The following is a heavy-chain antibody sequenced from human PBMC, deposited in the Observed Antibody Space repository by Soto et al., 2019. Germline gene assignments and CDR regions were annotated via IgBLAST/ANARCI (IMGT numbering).Heavy chain of an antibody. CDR2: IIPLFGTA. Sequence: SVKVSCKXSGGTFSTYGIDWVRQAPGQGLEWMGGIIPLFGTAKYAQNFQGRITITADESTNTSYMELRSLRSQDTAVYYCARGVHYDSSGYYYFYWGQGTLVTVSS. CDR3: ARGVHYDSSGYYYFY. CDR1: GGTFSTYG. J-gene: IGHJ4*02. D-gene: IGHD3-22*01. V-gene: IGHV1-69*13.